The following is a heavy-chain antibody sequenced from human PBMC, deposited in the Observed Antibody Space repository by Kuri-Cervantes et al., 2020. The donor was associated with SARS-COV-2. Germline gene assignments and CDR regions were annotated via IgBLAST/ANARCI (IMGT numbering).Heavy chain of an antibody. J-gene: IGHJ3*02. Sequence: ASVKVSCKASGYSFSTYDINWVRQAAGQGLEWMGWLNPDTGNTGNAKKFQGRITMTTDTSTSTANMELRSLTSDDTAVYYCARDLRRGKEGGAFHIWGQGTMVTVSS. D-gene: IGHD3-16*01. V-gene: IGHV1-8*02. CDR1: GYSFSTYD. CDR2: LNPDTGNT. CDR3: ARDLRRGKEGGAFHI.